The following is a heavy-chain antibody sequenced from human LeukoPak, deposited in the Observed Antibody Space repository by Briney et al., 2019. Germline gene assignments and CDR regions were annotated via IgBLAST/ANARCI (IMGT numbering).Heavy chain of an antibody. CDR1: GFTFSSYA. J-gene: IGHJ5*02. D-gene: IGHD3-10*01. Sequence: GGSLRLSCAASGFTFSSYAMSWVRQAPGKGLEWVSGISGSGGSTYYADSVKGRFTISRDNSKNTLYLQMNSLRAEDTAVYYCAKNYGSGSYYVYWFDPWGRGTLVTVSS. CDR3: AKNYGSGSYYVYWFDP. CDR2: ISGSGGST. V-gene: IGHV3-23*01.